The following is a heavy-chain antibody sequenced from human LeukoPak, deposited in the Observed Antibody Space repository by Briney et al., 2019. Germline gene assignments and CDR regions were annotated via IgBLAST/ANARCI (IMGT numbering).Heavy chain of an antibody. CDR2: INSDGSST. CDR1: GFTFSSYW. D-gene: IGHD5-12*01. J-gene: IGHJ5*02. CDR3: ARDNSVGDSAWWFDP. V-gene: IGHV3-74*01. Sequence: GGSLRLSCAASGFTFSSYWMHWVRQAPGKGLVWVSRINSDGSSTSYADSVKGRFTISRDNAKNTLYLQMNSLRAEDTAVYYCARDNSVGDSAWWFDPWGQGTLVTVSS.